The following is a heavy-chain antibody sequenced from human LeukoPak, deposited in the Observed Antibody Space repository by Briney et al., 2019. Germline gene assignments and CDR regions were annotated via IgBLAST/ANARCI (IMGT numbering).Heavy chain of an antibody. V-gene: IGHV1-24*01. CDR3: ATAPGAFDI. J-gene: IGHJ3*02. CDR1: GYSLTELS. CDR2: FDPEDGET. Sequence: AASVKVSFKVSGYSLTELSMHWVRQAPGKGLEWMGGFDPEDGETIYAQKFQGRVTMTEDTSTDTAYMELSSLRSEDTAVYYCATAPGAFDIWGQGTMVTVSS.